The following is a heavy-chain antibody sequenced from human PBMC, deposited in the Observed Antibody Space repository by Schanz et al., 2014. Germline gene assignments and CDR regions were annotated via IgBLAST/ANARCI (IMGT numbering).Heavy chain of an antibody. Sequence: QVQLQESGPGLVKPSETLSLTCSVSGDSISNYYWNWVRQPPGKGLEWIGYFYNRGSTNYNPSLKCGVALSADSSKHQFNPRLNSGTAAETDVSSCARDRTTNWFTGWFDPWGQGTLVTVSS. J-gene: IGHJ5*02. CDR3: ARDRTTNWFTGWFDP. D-gene: IGHD7-27*01. V-gene: IGHV4-59*12. CDR1: GDSISNYY. CDR2: FYNRGST.